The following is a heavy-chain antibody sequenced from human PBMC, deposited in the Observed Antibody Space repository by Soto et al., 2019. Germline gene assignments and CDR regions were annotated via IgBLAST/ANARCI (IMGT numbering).Heavy chain of an antibody. Sequence: QVQLQESGPGLVKPSQTLSLTCTVSDGSISSGGYYWSWIRQHPGKGLEWIGYIYYSGSTYYNPSHKSRVTISVDTSKNQFSLKLSSVTAADTAVYYCARGVGATPYFDYWGQGTLVTLSS. J-gene: IGHJ4*02. V-gene: IGHV4-31*03. CDR2: IYYSGST. CDR3: ARGVGATPYFDY. CDR1: DGSISSGGYY. D-gene: IGHD1-26*01.